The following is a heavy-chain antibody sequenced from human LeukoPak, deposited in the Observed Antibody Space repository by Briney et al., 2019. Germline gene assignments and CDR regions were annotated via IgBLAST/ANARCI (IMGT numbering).Heavy chain of an antibody. CDR2: IYDSGST. V-gene: IGHV4-39*02. D-gene: IGHD6-13*01. J-gene: IGHJ4*02. Sequence: KPSETLSLTCTVSGGSIRSSYYYWGWIRQPPGKGLEWIGSIYDSGSTYYNPSLKSRVTISVDTSKNQFSLKLNSVTAADTAVYYCARDGVAAGIYFDYWGQGTLVTVSS. CDR3: ARDGVAAGIYFDY. CDR1: GGSIRSSYYY.